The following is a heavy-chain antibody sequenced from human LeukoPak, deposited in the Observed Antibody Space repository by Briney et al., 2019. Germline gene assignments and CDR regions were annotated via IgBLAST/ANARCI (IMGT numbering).Heavy chain of an antibody. V-gene: IGHV4-38-2*02. J-gene: IGHJ3*02. D-gene: IGHD3-22*01. CDR3: ARGPYSYDSSGAFDI. Sequence: SETLSLTCTVSGYSISSSYYWGWIRRPPGKGLEWIGTIYNRGTNHYNPSLKSRVTISVDTSKKQFSLKLNSVTAADTAVYYCARGPYSYDSSGAFDIWGQGTMVTVSS. CDR2: IYNRGTN. CDR1: GYSISSSYY.